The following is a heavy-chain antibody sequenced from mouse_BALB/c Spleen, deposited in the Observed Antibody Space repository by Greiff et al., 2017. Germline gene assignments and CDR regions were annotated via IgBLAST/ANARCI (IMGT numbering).Heavy chain of an antibody. Sequence: VQLQQSGAELVRPGTSVKLSCKASGYAFTTYWIEWVKQRPGQGLEWIGVLNPGSGGTNYNEKFKGKATLTADKSSSTAYMQLSSLTSDDSAVYFCAREGYDYVGIDEWGQGTTLTVSS. CDR1: GYAFTTYW. J-gene: IGHJ2*01. CDR3: AREGYDYVGIDE. V-gene: IGHV1-54*01. D-gene: IGHD2-4*01. CDR2: LNPGSGGT.